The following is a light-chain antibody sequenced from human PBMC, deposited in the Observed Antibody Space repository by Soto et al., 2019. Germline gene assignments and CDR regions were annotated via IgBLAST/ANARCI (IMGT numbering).Light chain of an antibody. V-gene: IGKV3-11*01. CDR2: DAS. CDR1: QSVSSY. Sequence: EIVLTQSPATLSLSPGERATLSCRASQSVSSYLAWYQQKPGQAPRLLIYDASNRATGIPARFSGSGYGTDFTLTISSLEPEDFAFYYCQQRSNWPSFGPGTKVDIK. J-gene: IGKJ3*01. CDR3: QQRSNWPS.